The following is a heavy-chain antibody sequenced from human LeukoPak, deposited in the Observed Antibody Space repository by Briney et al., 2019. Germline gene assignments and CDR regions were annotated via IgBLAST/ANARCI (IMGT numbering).Heavy chain of an antibody. Sequence: SVKVSCKASGGTFSIYAISWVRQAPGQGLEWMGRIIPIFGTANYAQKFQGRVTITADESTSTAYMELSSLRSEDTAVYYCAREWEVVGATTGAFDIWGQGTMVTVPS. CDR3: AREWEVVGATTGAFDI. J-gene: IGHJ3*02. D-gene: IGHD1-26*01. CDR1: GGTFSIYA. CDR2: IIPIFGTA. V-gene: IGHV1-69*13.